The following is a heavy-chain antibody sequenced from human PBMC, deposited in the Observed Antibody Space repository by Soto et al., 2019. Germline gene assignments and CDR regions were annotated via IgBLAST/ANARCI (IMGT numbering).Heavy chain of an antibody. V-gene: IGHV1-3*01. J-gene: IGHJ6*02. CDR3: ASSYSIYALIDYSSARMDA. CDR1: GYTFTSYA. Sequence: QVQPVQSGAEVKKPGASVKVSCKASGYTFTSYAMHWVRQAPGQRLEWMGWIKAGNGNTKYSQKFQARVTITRATSRSTAYMELSSLRSEETPVYYCASSYSIYALIDYSSARMDAWAQGTTVPV. CDR2: IKAGNGNT. D-gene: IGHD4-4*01.